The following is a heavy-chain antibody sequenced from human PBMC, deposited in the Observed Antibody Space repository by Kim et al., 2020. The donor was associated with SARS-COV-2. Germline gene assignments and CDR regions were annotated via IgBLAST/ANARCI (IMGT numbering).Heavy chain of an antibody. CDR3: ARDPEAAATLDD. V-gene: IGHV3-74*01. J-gene: IGHJ4*02. Sequence: SYGSSVKGRFTISRDDAKNTLYLQINSPRAEDTAVYYCARDPEAAATLDDWGQGTLVTVSS. D-gene: IGHD6-13*01.